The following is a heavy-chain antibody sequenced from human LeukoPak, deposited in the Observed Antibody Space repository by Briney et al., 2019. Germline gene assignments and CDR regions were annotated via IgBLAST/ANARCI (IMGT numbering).Heavy chain of an antibody. V-gene: IGHV4-59*01. D-gene: IGHD3-16*01. CDR2: FHNSGTS. Sequence: PSETLSLTCTVSDDSISDYYRGWVRQPPGKGLEWIGYFHNSGTSTYNPSLKSRVTISADTSKNQFSLKLNSLTTADTAVYYCTRGAGWLIDYWGQGILVTVSS. CDR3: TRGAGWLIDY. CDR1: DDSISDYY. J-gene: IGHJ4*02.